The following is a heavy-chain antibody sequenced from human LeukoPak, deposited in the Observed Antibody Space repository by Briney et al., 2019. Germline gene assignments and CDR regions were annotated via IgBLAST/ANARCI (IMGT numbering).Heavy chain of an antibody. CDR1: DFTFDFYW. D-gene: IGHD3-10*01. Sequence: GGSLRLSCVASDFTFDFYWMTWVRQAPGKGLEWLANILPDGSQKYYVDSVKGRFTISRDNSKNTLYLQMNSLRAEDTAVYYCARVYYGSGSYYNAPLLWGQGTTVTVSS. J-gene: IGHJ6*02. V-gene: IGHV3-7*03. CDR2: ILPDGSQK. CDR3: ARVYYGSGSYYNAPLL.